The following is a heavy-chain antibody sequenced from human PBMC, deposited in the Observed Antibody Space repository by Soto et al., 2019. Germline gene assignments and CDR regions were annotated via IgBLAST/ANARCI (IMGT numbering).Heavy chain of an antibody. J-gene: IGHJ4*02. V-gene: IGHV3-66*01. CDR2: LYRGGDT. D-gene: IGHD7-27*01. CDR3: TTNTGAHDY. CDR1: GFSVSSNY. Sequence: EVQLVESGGGLVQPGGSLGLSCVVSGFSVSSNYLSWVRQAPGKGLEWVSVLYRGGDTYYADSVKDRFTISRDISKNTLYLQLNSLRGEDTAVYYCTTNTGAHDYWGQGTLVTVSS.